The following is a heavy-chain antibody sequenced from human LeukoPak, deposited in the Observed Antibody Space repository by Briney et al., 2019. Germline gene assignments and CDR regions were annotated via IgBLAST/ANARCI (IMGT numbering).Heavy chain of an antibody. CDR3: ARRGNYYDSSGYYHHWYFDL. Sequence: SETLSLTCTVSGGSISSYYWSWIRQPPGKGLEWIGYIYYSGSTNYNPSLKGRVTISVDTSKNQFSLKLSSVTAADTAVYYCARRGNYYDSSGYYHHWYFDLWGPGTLVTVSS. V-gene: IGHV4-59*08. CDR2: IYYSGST. CDR1: GGSISSYY. J-gene: IGHJ2*01. D-gene: IGHD3-22*01.